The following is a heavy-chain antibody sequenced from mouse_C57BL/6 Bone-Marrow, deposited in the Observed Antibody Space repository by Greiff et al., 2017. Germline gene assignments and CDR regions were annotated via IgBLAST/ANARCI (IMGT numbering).Heavy chain of an antibody. V-gene: IGHV7-3*01. J-gene: IGHJ1*03. CDR1: GFTFTDYY. D-gene: IGHD1-1*01. CDR3: ARWDYGSSPYWYCDV. Sequence: DVHLVESGGGLVQPGGSLSLSCAASGFTFTDYYMSWVRQPPGKALEWLGFIRNKANGYTTEYSASVKGRFTISCDNSQSILYLQLNALGAEDRATYYCARWDYGSSPYWYCDVWGTGATVTVSS. CDR2: IRNKANGYTT.